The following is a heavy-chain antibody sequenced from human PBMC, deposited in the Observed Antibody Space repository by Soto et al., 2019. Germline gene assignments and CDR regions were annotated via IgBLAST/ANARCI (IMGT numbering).Heavy chain of an antibody. CDR3: AREGVSSTSSYYYYYMDV. J-gene: IGHJ6*03. CDR1: GYTFTSYG. Sequence: GASVKVSCKASGYTFTSYGISWVRQAPGQGLEWMGWISAYDGNTNYAQKLKGRVTMTTDTSTSTAYMELRSLRSDDTAVYYCAREGVSSTSSYYYYYMDVWGKGTTVTVSS. D-gene: IGHD2-2*01. V-gene: IGHV1-18*01. CDR2: ISAYDGNT.